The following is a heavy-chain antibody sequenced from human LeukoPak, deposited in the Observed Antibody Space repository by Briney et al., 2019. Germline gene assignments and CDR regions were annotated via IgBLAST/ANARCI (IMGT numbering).Heavy chain of an antibody. J-gene: IGHJ4*02. CDR3: ARDAGNPYGDSGSKTRFDY. CDR1: GFTFSSYA. V-gene: IGHV3-30-3*01. CDR2: ISYDGNIK. D-gene: IGHD4-17*01. Sequence: GRSLRLSCAASGFTFSSYAMYWVRQAPGKGLEWVTLISYDGNIKYYADSVKGRFTISRDNSKNTLYLQMNSLRAEDTAVYYCARDAGNPYGDSGSKTRFDYWGLGTLVTVSS.